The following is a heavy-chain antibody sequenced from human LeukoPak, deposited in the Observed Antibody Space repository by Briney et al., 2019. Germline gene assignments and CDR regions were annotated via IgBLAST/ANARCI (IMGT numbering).Heavy chain of an antibody. CDR3: ARRNPLWLIDY. D-gene: IGHD5-18*01. CDR2: IYSGGST. V-gene: IGHV3-53*01. CDR1: GFTVSSNY. Sequence: GGSLRLSCAASGFTVSSNYMSWVRQAPGKGLEWVSVIYSGGSTYYADSVKGRFTISRDNSKNTLYLQMNSLRAEDTAVYYCARRNPLWLIDYWGQGTLVTVSS. J-gene: IGHJ4*02.